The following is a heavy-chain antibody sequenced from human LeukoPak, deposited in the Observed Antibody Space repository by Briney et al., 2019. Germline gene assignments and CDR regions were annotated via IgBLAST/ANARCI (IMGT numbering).Heavy chain of an antibody. CDR3: APGTMTYDW. CDR1: GYTFTDYS. V-gene: IGHV1-2*02. Sequence: ASVKVSCKASGYTFTDYSMHWVRQAPGQGLEWMGWINPKSGGTNYAQKFQGRVTMTRDTSIATTYMELSTLRSDDTAVYYCAPGTMTYDWWGRGTLVTVSS. D-gene: IGHD6-13*01. J-gene: IGHJ4*02. CDR2: INPKSGGT.